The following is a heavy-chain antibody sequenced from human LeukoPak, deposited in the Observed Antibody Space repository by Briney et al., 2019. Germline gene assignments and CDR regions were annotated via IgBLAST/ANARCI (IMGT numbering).Heavy chain of an antibody. Sequence: ASVKVSCKASGYTLSSYYMHWVRQAPGQGLEWVGLINPTGDSTNYAQNFRGRVTTTRDTSTSTVYMDLNSLRSEDTAVYYCAREASGGYFDYWGQGTLVTVSS. CDR3: AREASGGYFDY. V-gene: IGHV1-46*01. J-gene: IGHJ4*02. CDR2: INPTGDST. CDR1: GYTLSSYY. D-gene: IGHD4-23*01.